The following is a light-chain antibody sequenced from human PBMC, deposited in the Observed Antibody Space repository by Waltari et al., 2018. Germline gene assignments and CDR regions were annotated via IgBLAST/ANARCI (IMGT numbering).Light chain of an antibody. J-gene: IGKJ1*01. CDR3: QKYVSLPAT. Sequence: EIVLTQSPATPSLSPGERATLSCRASQSFGRYLAWYQQKPGQAPRLLIYDASIRATGIPDRFSGSGSGTDFSLTISRLEPEDFAVYYCQKYVSLPATFGQGTKVEIK. V-gene: IGKV3-20*01. CDR1: QSFGRY. CDR2: DAS.